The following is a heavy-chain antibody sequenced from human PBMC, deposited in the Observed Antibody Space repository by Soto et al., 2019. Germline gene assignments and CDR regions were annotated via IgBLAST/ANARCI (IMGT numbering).Heavy chain of an antibody. J-gene: IGHJ4*02. Sequence: QVQLEQSGAEVKKPGSSVKVSCKASGGTFHSHTITWVRQAPGQGLEWMGRILPILDIATYAQKFQGRVRITTDTSTSTVYLLLSSLTSKDATVYYCATDDGDSYAGKEIYYWGQGPLVPVSS. V-gene: IGHV1-69*02. D-gene: IGHD2-2*01. CDR3: ATDDGDSYAGKEIYY. CDR2: ILPILDIA. CDR1: GGTFHSHT.